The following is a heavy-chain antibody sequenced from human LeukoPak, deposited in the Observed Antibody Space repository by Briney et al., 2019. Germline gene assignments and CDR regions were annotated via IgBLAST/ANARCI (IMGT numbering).Heavy chain of an antibody. Sequence: PGGSLRLSCTASGFTFGDHYMSWIRQAPGKGLEWVSYISSVSTYTNYADSVKGRFTISRDNFKNALYLQMNSLRAEDTAVYYCARDGAATVEGDYFGMDVWGKGTTVTVSS. V-gene: IGHV3-11*06. CDR1: GFTFGDHY. CDR2: ISSVSTYT. J-gene: IGHJ6*04. CDR3: ARDGAATVEGDYFGMDV. D-gene: IGHD4-23*01.